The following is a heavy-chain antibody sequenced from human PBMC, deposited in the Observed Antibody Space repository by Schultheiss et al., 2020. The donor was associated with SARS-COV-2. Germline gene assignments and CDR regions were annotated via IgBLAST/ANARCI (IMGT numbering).Heavy chain of an antibody. CDR1: GFTFSSYA. J-gene: IGHJ6*03. CDR2: ISGSGGST. Sequence: WGSLRLSCAASGFTFSSYAMSWVRQAPGKGLEWVSAISGSGGSTYYADSVKGRFTISRDNSKNTLYLQMNSLRAEDTAVYYCARHDMTTVNYYYYYYMDVWGKGTTVTVSS. CDR3: ARHDMTTVNYYYYYYMDV. V-gene: IGHV3-23*01. D-gene: IGHD4-11*01.